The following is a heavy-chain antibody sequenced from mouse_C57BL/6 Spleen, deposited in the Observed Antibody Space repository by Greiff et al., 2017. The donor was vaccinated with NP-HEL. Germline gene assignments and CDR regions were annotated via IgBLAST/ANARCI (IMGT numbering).Heavy chain of an antibody. CDR1: GYTFTDYY. D-gene: IGHD2-2*01. V-gene: IGHV1-76*01. Sequence: VQLQQSGAELVRPGASVKLSCKASGYTFTDYYINWVKQRPGQGLEWIARIYPGSGNTYYNEKFKGKATLTAEKSSSTAYMQLSSLTSEDSAVYFCAKGGVTTCFDYWGQGTTLTVSS. J-gene: IGHJ2*01. CDR2: IYPGSGNT. CDR3: AKGGVTTCFDY.